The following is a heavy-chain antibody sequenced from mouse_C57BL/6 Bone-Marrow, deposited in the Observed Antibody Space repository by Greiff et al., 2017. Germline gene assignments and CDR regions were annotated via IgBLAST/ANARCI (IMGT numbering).Heavy chain of an antibody. CDR2: ISNGGGST. J-gene: IGHJ4*01. D-gene: IGHD1-1*01. Sequence: EVHLVESGGGLVQPGGSLKLSCAASGFTFSDYYMYWVRQTPEKRLEWVAYISNGGGSTYYPDTVKGRFTISRDNAKNTLYLQMSRLKSEDTAMYYCARLGTTVVAPYAMDYWGQGTSVTVSS. CDR3: ARLGTTVVAPYAMDY. CDR1: GFTFSDYY. V-gene: IGHV5-12*01.